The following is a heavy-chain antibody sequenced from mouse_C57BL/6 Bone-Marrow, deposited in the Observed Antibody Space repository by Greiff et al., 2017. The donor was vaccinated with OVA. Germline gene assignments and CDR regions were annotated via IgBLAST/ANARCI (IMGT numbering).Heavy chain of an antibody. D-gene: IGHD1-1*01. V-gene: IGHV1-74*01. CDR3: AINLDYYGSSPDY. Sequence: VQLQQPGAELVKPGASVKVSCKASGYTFTSYWMHWVKQRPGQGLEWIGRIHPSDSDTNYNQKFKGKATSTVDKSSSTAYMQLSSLTSEDSAVYYCAINLDYYGSSPDYWGQGTTLTVSS. CDR1: GYTFTSYW. CDR2: IHPSDSDT. J-gene: IGHJ2*01.